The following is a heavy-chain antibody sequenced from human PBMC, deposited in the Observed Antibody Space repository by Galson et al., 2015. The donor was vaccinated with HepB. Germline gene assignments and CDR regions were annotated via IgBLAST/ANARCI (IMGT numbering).Heavy chain of an antibody. Sequence: SVKVSCKASGYTFTSYAMHWVRQAPGQRLEWMGWINAGNGNTKYSQKFQGRVTITKDTSASTAYMELSSLRSEDTAVYYCAISAYCGGDCYSSPLDYWGQGTLVTVSS. V-gene: IGHV1-3*01. CDR1: GYTFTSYA. D-gene: IGHD2-21*02. CDR2: INAGNGNT. J-gene: IGHJ4*02. CDR3: AISAYCGGDCYSSPLDY.